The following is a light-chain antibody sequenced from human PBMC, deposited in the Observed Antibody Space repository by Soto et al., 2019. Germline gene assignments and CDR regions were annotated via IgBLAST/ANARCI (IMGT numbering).Light chain of an antibody. CDR3: ALWYDSLNDVV. CDR1: SSNIGSNT. V-gene: IGLV1-44*01. Sequence: QSVLTQPPSASGTPGQRVTISCSGSSSNIGSNTVNWYQQLPGTAPKLLIYSNNQRPSGVPDRFSGSKSGTSAALAISGLQSEDEAAYYCALWYDSLNDVVFGGGTKLTV. CDR2: SNN. J-gene: IGLJ2*01.